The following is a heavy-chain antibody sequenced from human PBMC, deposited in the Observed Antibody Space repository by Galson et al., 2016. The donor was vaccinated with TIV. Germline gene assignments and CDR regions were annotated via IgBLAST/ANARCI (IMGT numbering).Heavy chain of an antibody. CDR2: ISYDGRNK. CDR1: GFTFRSHA. J-gene: IGHJ4*02. Sequence: SLRLSCAASGFTFRSHAMHWVRQAPDKGLEWVADISYDGRNKYYADSVKGRLTISRDNSKNTLYLQMNSLRGEDTAVYYCARQTGCGGDCYYFDYWGQGNLVTVSS. D-gene: IGHD2-21*02. V-gene: IGHV3-30*01. CDR3: ARQTGCGGDCYYFDY.